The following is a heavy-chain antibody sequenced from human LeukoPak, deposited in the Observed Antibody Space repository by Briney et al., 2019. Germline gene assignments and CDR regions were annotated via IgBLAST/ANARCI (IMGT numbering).Heavy chain of an antibody. J-gene: IGHJ6*03. CDR1: GGTFSSYA. CDR3: ARARGSGSYYGHDYYYYYYMDV. CDR2: INPSGGST. Sequence: GSSVKVSCKASGGTFSSYAISWVRQAPGQGLEWMGIINPSGGSTTYAQKFQGRVIMTGDTSTSTVYMELRSLRSEDTAVYYCARARGSGSYYGHDYYYYYYMDVWGQGTTVTVSS. V-gene: IGHV1-46*01. D-gene: IGHD3-10*01.